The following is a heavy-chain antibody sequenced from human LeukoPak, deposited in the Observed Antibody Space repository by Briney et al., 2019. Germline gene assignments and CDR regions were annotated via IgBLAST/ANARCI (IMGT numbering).Heavy chain of an antibody. CDR3: ARLVPIAVAGRAFDI. CDR1: GDSISSYY. Sequence: SETLSLTCTVSGDSISSYYWSWIRQPPGKGLEWIGYIYYSGSTNYNPSLKGRVTISVDTSKNQFSLKLSSVTAADTAVYYCARLVPIAVAGRAFDIWGQGTMVTVSS. D-gene: IGHD6-19*01. J-gene: IGHJ3*02. V-gene: IGHV4-59*08. CDR2: IYYSGST.